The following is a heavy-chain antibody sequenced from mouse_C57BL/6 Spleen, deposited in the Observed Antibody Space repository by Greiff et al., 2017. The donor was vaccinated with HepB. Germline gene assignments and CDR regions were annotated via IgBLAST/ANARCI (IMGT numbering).Heavy chain of an antibody. J-gene: IGHJ1*03. Sequence: VQLQQPGAELVMPGASVKLSCKASGYTFTSYWMHWVKQRPGQGLEWIGELDPSDSYTNYNQKFKGKSTLTVDKSSSTAYMQLSSLTSEDSAVYYCARGYGSIHWYFDVWGTGTTVTVSS. V-gene: IGHV1-69*01. CDR3: ARGYGSIHWYFDV. CDR1: GYTFTSYW. D-gene: IGHD1-1*01. CDR2: LDPSDSYT.